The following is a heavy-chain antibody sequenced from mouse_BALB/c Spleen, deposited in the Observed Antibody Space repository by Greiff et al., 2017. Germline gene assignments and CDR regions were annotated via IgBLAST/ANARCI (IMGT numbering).Heavy chain of an antibody. CDR2: IYPGDGDT. CDR1: GYAFSSSW. V-gene: IGHV1-82*01. CDR3: ARSGPITAADY. Sequence: QVQLQQSGPELVKPGASVKISCKASGYAFSSSWMNWVKQRPGQGLEWIGRIYPGDGDTNYNGKFKGKATLTADKSSSTAYMQLSSLTSVDSAVYFCARSGPITAADYWGQGTTLTVSS. D-gene: IGHD1-1*01. J-gene: IGHJ2*01.